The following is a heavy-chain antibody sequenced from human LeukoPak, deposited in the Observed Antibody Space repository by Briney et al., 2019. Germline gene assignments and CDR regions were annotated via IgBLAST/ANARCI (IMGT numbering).Heavy chain of an antibody. V-gene: IGHV3-23*01. D-gene: IGHD3-3*01. Sequence: XXSLRLSCAASGFTFXSYAMSWVRQAPGKGLEWVSAISGSGGSTYYADSVKGRFTISRDNAKNSLYLQMNSLRAEDTAVYHCARPLTIFGVVSNYYYYGMDVWGQGTTVTVSS. J-gene: IGHJ6*02. CDR1: GFTFXSYA. CDR3: ARPLTIFGVVSNYYYYGMDV. CDR2: ISGSGGST.